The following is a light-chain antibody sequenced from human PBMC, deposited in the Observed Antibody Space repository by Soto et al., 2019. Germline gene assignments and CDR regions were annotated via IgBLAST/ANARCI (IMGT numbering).Light chain of an antibody. V-gene: IGLV1-47*01. J-gene: IGLJ3*02. Sequence: QSALTQPPSASGTPGQRVTISCSGSSSNIGKNYVYWYQQLPGTAPKLLIYRNNQRPSGVPDQFSGSKSGTSASLAISGLRSEDEADYYCSVWDANLSAWVFGGGTKLTVL. CDR3: SVWDANLSAWV. CDR2: RNN. CDR1: SSNIGKNY.